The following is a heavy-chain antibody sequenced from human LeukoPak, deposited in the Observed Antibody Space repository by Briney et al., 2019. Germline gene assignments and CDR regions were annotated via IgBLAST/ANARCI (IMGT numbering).Heavy chain of an antibody. D-gene: IGHD5-18*01. Sequence: PGGSLRLSCAVSGFTLSTYTMNWVRQAPGKGLEWVSYISSTSNSIYYADSVKGRFTNSRDNAKNSLYLQMNSLRDEDTAIYYCAMSSDFHSYLINYWGQGTLVTVSS. CDR2: ISSTSNSI. J-gene: IGHJ4*02. CDR3: AMSSDFHSYLINY. V-gene: IGHV3-48*02. CDR1: GFTLSTYT.